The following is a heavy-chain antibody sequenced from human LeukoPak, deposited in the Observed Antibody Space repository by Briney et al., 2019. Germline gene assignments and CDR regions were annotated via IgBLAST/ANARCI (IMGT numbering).Heavy chain of an antibody. CDR1: GFTFDDYA. CDR3: VKRRADLLTGPYDY. CDR2: IRGDGGST. Sequence: GGSLRLSCAASGFTFDDYAMHWVRQAPGKGLEWVSLIRGDGGSTYYADSVKGRFTISRDNSKNSLYLQMTSLRPEDTAIYYCVKRRADLLTGPYDYWGQGTLVTVSS. V-gene: IGHV3-43*02. J-gene: IGHJ4*02. D-gene: IGHD3-9*01.